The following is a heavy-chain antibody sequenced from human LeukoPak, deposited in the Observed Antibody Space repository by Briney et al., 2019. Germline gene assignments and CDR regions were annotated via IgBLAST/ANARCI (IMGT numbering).Heavy chain of an antibody. CDR3: ARVSAYYDFWSAYLDY. CDR2: ISYDGSSK. J-gene: IGHJ4*02. D-gene: IGHD3-3*01. V-gene: IGHV3-30*03. Sequence: GGSLRLSCVASGFTFSSYGMHWVRQAPGKGLEWVAVISYDGSSKYYEDSAKGRFTISRDNSKNTLYLQMNSLRAEDTAVYYCARVSAYYDFWSAYLDYWGQGTLVTVSS. CDR1: GFTFSSYG.